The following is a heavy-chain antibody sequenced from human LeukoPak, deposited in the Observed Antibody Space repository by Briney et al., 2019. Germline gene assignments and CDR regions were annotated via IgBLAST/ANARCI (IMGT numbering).Heavy chain of an antibody. V-gene: IGHV1-69*13. CDR1: GGTFISYA. D-gene: IGHD1-26*01. J-gene: IGHJ4*02. CDR3: ARDSPISGSYYGGLGY. Sequence: SVKVSCKASGGTFISYAISWVRQAPGQGLEWMGGIIPIFGTANYAQKFQGRVTITADESTSTAYMELSSLRSEDTAVYYCARDSPISGSYYGGLGYWGQGTLVTVSS. CDR2: IIPIFGTA.